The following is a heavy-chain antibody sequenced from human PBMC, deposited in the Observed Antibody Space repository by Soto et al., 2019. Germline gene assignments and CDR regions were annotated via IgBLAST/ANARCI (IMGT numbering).Heavy chain of an antibody. D-gene: IGHD7-27*01. CDR2: IYKSATT. CDR3: ARGRYCLTGRCFPNWFDS. CDR1: GDSISNLDYF. J-gene: IGHJ5*01. Sequence: SETLSLTCSVSGDSISNLDYFWAWIRQPPGQALEYIGYIYKSATTYYNPSFESRVAISVDTSKSQFSLNATSVTAADTAVYFCARGRYCLTGRCFPNWFDSWGQGALVTVSS. V-gene: IGHV4-30-4*01.